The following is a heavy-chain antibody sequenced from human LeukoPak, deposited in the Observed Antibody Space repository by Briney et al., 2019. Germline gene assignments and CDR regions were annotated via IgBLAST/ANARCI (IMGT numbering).Heavy chain of an antibody. CDR2: INPSGGST. D-gene: IGHD3-22*01. V-gene: IGHV1-46*01. CDR1: GYTFTSYY. J-gene: IGHJ1*01. Sequence: ASVKVSCKASGYTFTSYYMHWVRQAPGHGLEWMGIINPSGGSTSYAQKFQGRVTMTRDTSTSTVYMELSSLRSEDTAVYYCARDQDDYDSRGEYFQHWGQGTLVTVSS. CDR3: ARDQDDYDSRGEYFQH.